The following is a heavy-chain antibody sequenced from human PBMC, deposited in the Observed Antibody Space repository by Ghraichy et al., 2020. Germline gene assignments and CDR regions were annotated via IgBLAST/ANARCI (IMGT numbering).Heavy chain of an antibody. V-gene: IGHV4-34*01. CDR3: ARVPPDYGVHFDY. CDR2: INHSGST. J-gene: IGHJ4*02. D-gene: IGHD4-17*01. CDR1: GGSFSGYY. Sequence: SETLSLTCAVYGGSFSGYYWSWIRQPPGKGLEWIGEINHSGSTNYNPSLKSRVTISVDTSKNQFSLKLSSVTAADTAVYYCARVPPDYGVHFDYWGQGTLVTVSS.